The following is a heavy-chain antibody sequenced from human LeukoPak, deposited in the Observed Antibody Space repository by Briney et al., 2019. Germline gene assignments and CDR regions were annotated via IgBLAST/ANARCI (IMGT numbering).Heavy chain of an antibody. Sequence: KPSETLSLTCAVYGGSFSGYYWSWIRQPPGKGLEWIGEISHSGSTNYNPSLKSRVTISVDTSKNQFSLKLSSVTAADTAVYYCARRKKSKYCSSTSCYGWFDPWGQGTLVTVSS. CDR1: GGSFSGYY. CDR3: ARRKKSKYCSSTSCYGWFDP. CDR2: ISHSGST. J-gene: IGHJ5*02. D-gene: IGHD2-2*01. V-gene: IGHV4-34*01.